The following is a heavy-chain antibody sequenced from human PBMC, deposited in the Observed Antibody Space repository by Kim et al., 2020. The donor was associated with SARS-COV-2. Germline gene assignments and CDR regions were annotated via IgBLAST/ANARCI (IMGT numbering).Heavy chain of an antibody. V-gene: IGHV3-30*01. J-gene: IGHJ4*02. D-gene: IGHD3-10*01. CDR3: ARDPHPKGSGSPNFDY. Sequence: SVKGRFTISRDNSKNTLYLQMNSLRAEDTAVYYCARDPHPKGSGSPNFDYWGQGTLVTVSS.